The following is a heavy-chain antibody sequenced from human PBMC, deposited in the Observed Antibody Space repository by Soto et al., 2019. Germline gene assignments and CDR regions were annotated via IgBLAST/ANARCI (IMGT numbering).Heavy chain of an antibody. J-gene: IGHJ5*02. CDR3: ARGTRGYSFGSLRGLNWFDP. CDR1: GGSFSGYY. CDR2: INHSGST. V-gene: IGHV4-34*01. Sequence: SETLSLTCAVYGGSFSGYYWSWIRQPPGKGLEWIGEINHSGSTNYNPSLKSRVTISVDTSKNQFSLKLSSVTAADTAVYYCARGTRGYSFGSLRGLNWFDPWGQGTLVTVCS. D-gene: IGHD5-18*01.